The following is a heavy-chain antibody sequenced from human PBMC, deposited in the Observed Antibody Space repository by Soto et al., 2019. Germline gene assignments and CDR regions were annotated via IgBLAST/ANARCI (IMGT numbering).Heavy chain of an antibody. D-gene: IGHD1-26*01. CDR1: GFTFSSYA. Sequence: EVQLLESGGGLVQHGGSLRLSCAASGFTFSSYAMSWVRQAPGKGLEWVSTIIGSGGSTYYADSVKGRFTISRDNPKNTLYRHMNSVRAEDTALYYCAKDQLCGSYYDFDYWGQGTLVTVSS. CDR2: IIGSGGST. V-gene: IGHV3-23*01. CDR3: AKDQLCGSYYDFDY. J-gene: IGHJ4*02.